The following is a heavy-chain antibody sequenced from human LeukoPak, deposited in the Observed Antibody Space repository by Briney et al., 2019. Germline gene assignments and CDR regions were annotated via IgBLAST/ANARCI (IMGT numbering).Heavy chain of an antibody. J-gene: IGHJ3*02. CDR2: IYWDDDK. V-gene: IGHV2-5*02. CDR3: AHRYIESLGGAFDI. Sequence: SGPTLVNPTQTLTLTCTFSGFSLSTSGVGVGWIRQPPGKALEWLALIYWDDDKRYSPSLKSRLTISKGTSKNQVVLTMTNVDPVDTGTYYCAHRYIESLGGAFDIWGQGTVVTVSS. D-gene: IGHD3-16*01. CDR1: GFSLSTSGVG.